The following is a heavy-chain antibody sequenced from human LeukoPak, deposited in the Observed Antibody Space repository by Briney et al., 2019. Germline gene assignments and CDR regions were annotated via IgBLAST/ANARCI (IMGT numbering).Heavy chain of an antibody. V-gene: IGHV3-48*02. CDR3: ARVDDCGGDCYPRVGYYYYGMDV. D-gene: IGHD2-21*02. J-gene: IGHJ6*02. CDR2: ISSSSTI. Sequence: GGSLRLSCAASGFTFSSYSMNWVRQAPGKGLEWVSYISSSSTIYYADSVKGRFTISRDNAKNSLYLQMNSLRDEDTAVYYCARVDDCGGDCYPRVGYYYYGMDVWGQGTTVTVSS. CDR1: GFTFSSYS.